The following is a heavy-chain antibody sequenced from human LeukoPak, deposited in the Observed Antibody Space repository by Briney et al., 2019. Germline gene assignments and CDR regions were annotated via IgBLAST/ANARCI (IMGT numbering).Heavy chain of an antibody. CDR3: ARDGDLDSTTGAFDI. CDR1: GFTFDDYA. CDR2: ISWNSGNT. D-gene: IGHD1-14*01. V-gene: IGHV3-9*01. Sequence: GGSLRLSCAASGFTFDDYAVHWVRQAPGKGLEWVSGISWNSGNTGYADYVKGRFIISRDNAKNSLYLQMNRLRAEDTAVYYCARDGDLDSTTGAFDIWGQGTMVTVSS. J-gene: IGHJ3*02.